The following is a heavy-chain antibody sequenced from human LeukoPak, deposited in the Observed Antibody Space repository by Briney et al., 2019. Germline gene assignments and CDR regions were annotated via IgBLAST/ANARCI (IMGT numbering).Heavy chain of an antibody. Sequence: GGSLRLSCAASGFTVSSNYMGWVRQAPGKGLEWVSGIYSGGSTYYADSVKGRFTISRHNSKNTLYLQMNSLRAEDTAVYYCARTYGDYVMAWYFDLWGRGTLVTVSS. CDR2: IYSGGST. J-gene: IGHJ2*01. D-gene: IGHD4-17*01. V-gene: IGHV3-53*04. CDR1: GFTVSSNY. CDR3: ARTYGDYVMAWYFDL.